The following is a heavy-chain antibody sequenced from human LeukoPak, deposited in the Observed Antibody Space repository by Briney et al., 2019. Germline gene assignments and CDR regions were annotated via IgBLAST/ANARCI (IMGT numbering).Heavy chain of an antibody. CDR3: ARNSYYYNSGEGAFDI. CDR2: IYHSGST. Sequence: SETLSLTCTVSGYSISSGYYWGWIRQPPGKGLEWIGSIYHSGSTYYNPSLKSRVTISVDTSENQFSLKLSSVTAADTAVYYCARNSYYYNSGEGAFDIWGQGTMVTVSS. D-gene: IGHD3-22*01. J-gene: IGHJ3*02. CDR1: GYSISSGYY. V-gene: IGHV4-38-2*02.